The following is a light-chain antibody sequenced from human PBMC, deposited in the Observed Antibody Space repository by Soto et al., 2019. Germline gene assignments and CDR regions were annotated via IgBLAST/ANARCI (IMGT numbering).Light chain of an antibody. CDR2: GVS. CDR1: SSDIGANNY. V-gene: IGLV2-14*01. CDR3: GSFTTTNTLWV. Sequence: QSVLTQPASVSGSPGQSITISCTGTSSDIGANNYVSWYQHHPGKAPKLVIYGVSNRPSGVSNRFSGSKSGNTASLTMSGLQAEDEADYYCGSFTTTNTLWVFGGGTKLTVL. J-gene: IGLJ3*02.